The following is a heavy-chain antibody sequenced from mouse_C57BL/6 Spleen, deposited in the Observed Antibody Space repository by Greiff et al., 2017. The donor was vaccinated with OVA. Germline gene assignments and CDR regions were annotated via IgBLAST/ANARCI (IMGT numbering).Heavy chain of an antibody. V-gene: IGHV1-82*01. CDR1: GYAFSSSW. CDR3: ARGGDGYWFAY. CDR2: IYPGDGDT. D-gene: IGHD2-3*01. Sequence: VQLQQSGPELVKPGASVKISCKASGYAFSSSWMNWVKQRPGKGLEWIGRIYPGDGDTNYNGKFKGKATLTADKSSSTAYMQLSSLTSEDSAVYFCARGGDGYWFAYWGQGTLVTVSA. J-gene: IGHJ3*01.